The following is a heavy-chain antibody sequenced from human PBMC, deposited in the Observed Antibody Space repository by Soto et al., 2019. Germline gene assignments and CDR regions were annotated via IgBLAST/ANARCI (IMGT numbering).Heavy chain of an antibody. CDR1: GFTFSSYG. CDR2: IWYDGSNK. CDR3: ARDSLGYDSSGYVSRYFDY. D-gene: IGHD3-22*01. J-gene: IGHJ4*02. V-gene: IGHV3-33*01. Sequence: QVQLVESGGGVVQPGRSLRLSCAASGFTFSSYGMHWVRQAPGKGLEWVAVIWYDGSNKYYADSVKGRFTISRDNSKNTLYLQMNSLRAEDTAVYYCARDSLGYDSSGYVSRYFDYWGQGTLVTVSS.